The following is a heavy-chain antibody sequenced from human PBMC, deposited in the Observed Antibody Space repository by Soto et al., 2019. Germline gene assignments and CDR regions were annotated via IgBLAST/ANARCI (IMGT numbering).Heavy chain of an antibody. V-gene: IGHV1-69*13. CDR2: IIPIFGTA. Sequence: GASVKVSCKASGCTFSSYAISCVRQAPGQGLEWMGGIIPIFGTANYAQKFQGRVTITADESTSTAYMELSSLRSEDTAVYYCARGLDYGGKIDYWGQGTLVTVSS. CDR1: GCTFSSYA. D-gene: IGHD4-17*01. J-gene: IGHJ4*02. CDR3: ARGLDYGGKIDY.